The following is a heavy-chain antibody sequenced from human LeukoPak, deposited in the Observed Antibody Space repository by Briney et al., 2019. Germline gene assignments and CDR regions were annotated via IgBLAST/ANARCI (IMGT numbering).Heavy chain of an antibody. V-gene: IGHV4-59*01. Sequence: PSETLSLTCTVSGGSISSYYWSWIRQPPGKGLEWIGYIYYSGSTNYNPSLKSRVTISVDTSKNQFSLKLSSVTAADTAVYYCARGSYGYGDWFDPWGQGTLVTVSS. D-gene: IGHD5-18*01. CDR3: ARGSYGYGDWFDP. J-gene: IGHJ5*02. CDR2: IYYSGST. CDR1: GGSISSYY.